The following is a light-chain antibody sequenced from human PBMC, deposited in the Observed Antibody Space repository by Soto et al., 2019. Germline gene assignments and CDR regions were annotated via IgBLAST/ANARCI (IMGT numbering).Light chain of an antibody. V-gene: IGLV1-44*01. Sequence: QSVLTQPPSASGTPGQRVTISCSGSSSNIGSNTVNWYQQLPGTAPKLLIYTINQRPSGVPDRFSGSRSGTSASLAISGLQSEDEAHYYCAACDDSLNGVVFGGGTKLTVL. CDR2: TIN. CDR1: SSNIGSNT. J-gene: IGLJ3*02. CDR3: AACDDSLNGVV.